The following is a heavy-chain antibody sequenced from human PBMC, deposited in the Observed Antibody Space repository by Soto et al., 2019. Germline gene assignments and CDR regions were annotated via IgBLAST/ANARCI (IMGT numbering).Heavy chain of an antibody. V-gene: IGHV4-59*01. CDR1: GGSISSYY. Sequence: ETLSLTCTVSGGSISSYYWSWIRQPPGKGLEWIGYIYYSGSTNYNPSLKSRVTISVDTSKNQFSLKLSSVTAADTAVYYCASGGSSSPYYYYYMDVWGKGTTVTVSS. CDR3: ASGGSSSPYYYYYMDV. CDR2: IYYSGST. J-gene: IGHJ6*03. D-gene: IGHD6-6*01.